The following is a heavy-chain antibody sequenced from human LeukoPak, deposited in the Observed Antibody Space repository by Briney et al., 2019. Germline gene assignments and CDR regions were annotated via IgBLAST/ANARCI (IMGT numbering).Heavy chain of an antibody. V-gene: IGHV1-8*03. D-gene: IGHD2-21*01. CDR2: MNPKGGYS. CDR3: AKGGDWEQELAGYYDY. Sequence: ASVKVSCKASGYNFTRYDLSWVRQAPGQGLEWMGWMNPKGGYSGYAQKFQGRVSITRNTSINTAYLELSRLTSEDTAVYYCAKGGDWEQELAGYYDYWGPGTLVTVSS. J-gene: IGHJ4*02. CDR1: GYNFTRYD.